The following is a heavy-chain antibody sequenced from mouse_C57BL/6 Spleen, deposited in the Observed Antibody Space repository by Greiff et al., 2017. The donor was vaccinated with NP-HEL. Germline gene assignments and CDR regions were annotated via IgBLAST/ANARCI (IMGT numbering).Heavy chain of an antibody. CDR3: ARSGDYYGSSYGFAY. Sequence: VQLQQSGAELVKPGASVKISCKASGYAFSSYWMNWVKQRPGKGLEWIGQIYPGDGDTNYNGKFKGKATLTADKSSSTAYMQLSSLTSEDSAVYFCARSGDYYGSSYGFAYWGQGTLVTVSA. CDR1: GYAFSSYW. D-gene: IGHD1-1*01. CDR2: IYPGDGDT. J-gene: IGHJ3*01. V-gene: IGHV1-80*01.